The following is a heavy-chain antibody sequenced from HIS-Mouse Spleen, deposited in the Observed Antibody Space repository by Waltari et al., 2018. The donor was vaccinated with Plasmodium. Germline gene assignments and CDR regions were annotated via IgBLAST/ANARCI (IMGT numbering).Heavy chain of an antibody. V-gene: IGHV1-46*03. Sequence: QVQLVQSGAEVKKPGASVKVSCKAYGYTFTSHYMHLVRQAPGQGLEWMGIINPSGGSTSYAQKFQGRVTMTRDTSTSTVYMELSSLRSEDTAVYYCARTAVPYWYFDLWGRGTLVTVSS. CDR2: INPSGGST. J-gene: IGHJ2*01. CDR1: GYTFTSHY. CDR3: ARTAVPYWYFDL.